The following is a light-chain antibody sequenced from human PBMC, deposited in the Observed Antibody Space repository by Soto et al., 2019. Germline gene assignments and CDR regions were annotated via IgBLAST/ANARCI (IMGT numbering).Light chain of an antibody. Sequence: QLVLTQPPSASGTPGQRVTISCSGSSFNIGSNTVTWYQQLPGTAPKLLIYNTDQRPSGVPDRFSGSKSGTSASLAISGLQSEDEADYYCATWDDSLNGYVFGSGTKLTVL. J-gene: IGLJ1*01. CDR1: SFNIGSNT. V-gene: IGLV1-44*01. CDR3: ATWDDSLNGYV. CDR2: NTD.